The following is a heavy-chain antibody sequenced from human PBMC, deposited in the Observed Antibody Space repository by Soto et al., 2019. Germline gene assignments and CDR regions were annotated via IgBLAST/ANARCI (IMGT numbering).Heavy chain of an antibody. V-gene: IGHV1-46*01. CDR3: ATARIAVAGTTLIFDY. CDR2: INPSGGST. J-gene: IGHJ4*02. Sequence: ASVKVSCKASGYTFTSYYMHWVRQAPGQGLEWMGIINPSGGSTSYAQKFQGRVTMTEDTSTGTAYMELSSLRSEDTAVYYCATARIAVAGTTLIFDYWGQGTLVTVSS. D-gene: IGHD6-19*01. CDR1: GYTFTSYY.